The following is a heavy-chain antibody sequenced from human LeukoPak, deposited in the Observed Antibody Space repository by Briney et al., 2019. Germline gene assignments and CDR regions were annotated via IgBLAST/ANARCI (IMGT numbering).Heavy chain of an antibody. CDR1: GGSMRSYY. Sequence: PSETLSLTCTVSGGSMRSYYWSWIRQPPGKGLEWIGYTFYNGSTNYNPSLKSRVTISVDMSKKQFSLKLSSVTAADTAVYYCAGEGDYWHRFDYWGLGTLVTVSS. D-gene: IGHD4-17*01. V-gene: IGHV4-59*01. CDR3: AGEGDYWHRFDY. CDR2: TFYNGST. J-gene: IGHJ4*02.